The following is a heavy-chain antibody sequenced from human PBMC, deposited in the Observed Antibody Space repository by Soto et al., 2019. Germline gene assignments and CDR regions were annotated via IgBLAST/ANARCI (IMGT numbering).Heavy chain of an antibody. D-gene: IGHD5-12*01. Sequence: GGSLRLSCAASGFTFSSYGMHWVRQAPGKGLEWVTGILYDGSDKYYADSVKGRFTISRENSKNTLYLQMNSLRAEDTAVYYCAKDRQVRWLQFPRVYYGMDVWGQGTTVTVSS. CDR3: AKDRQVRWLQFPRVYYGMDV. CDR2: ILYDGSDK. V-gene: IGHV3-30*18. CDR1: GFTFSSYG. J-gene: IGHJ6*02.